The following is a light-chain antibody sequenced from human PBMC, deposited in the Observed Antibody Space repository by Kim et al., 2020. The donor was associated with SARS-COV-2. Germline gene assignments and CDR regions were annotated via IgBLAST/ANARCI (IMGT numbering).Light chain of an antibody. CDR3: TSYAGTNNPYV. CDR1: SNDVGNYNY. Sequence: QSALTQPPSASGSPGQSVTISCTGTSNDVGNYNYVTWYQKHPGKAPKVLIYEVNKRPSGVPDRFSGSKSGNTASLTVFGLQAEDEADYYCTSYAGTNNPYVFGTGTKVTVL. CDR2: EVN. J-gene: IGLJ1*01. V-gene: IGLV2-8*01.